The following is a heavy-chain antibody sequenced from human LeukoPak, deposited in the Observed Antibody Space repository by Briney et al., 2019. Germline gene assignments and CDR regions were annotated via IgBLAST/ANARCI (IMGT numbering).Heavy chain of an antibody. J-gene: IGHJ3*02. CDR2: INHSGST. CDR3: ARGGGSIVATIGSAFDI. D-gene: IGHD5-12*01. CDR1: GGSFSGYY. V-gene: IGHV4-34*01. Sequence: PSETLSLTCAVYGGSFSGYYWSWIRQPPGKELGWIAEINHSGSTNYNPSLKSRVTISVDTSKNKFSLKLSSVTAADTAVYYCARGGGSIVATIGSAFDIWGQGTMVTVSS.